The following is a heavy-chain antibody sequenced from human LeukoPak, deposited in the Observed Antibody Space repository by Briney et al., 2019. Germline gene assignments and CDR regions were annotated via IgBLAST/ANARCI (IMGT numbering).Heavy chain of an antibody. CDR3: ARRNRGNWSPLGGYYFDY. Sequence: PSETLSLTCTASGGSISSYYWSWIRQPPGKGLEWIGYIYYSGSTNYNPSLKSRVTISVDTSKNQFSLKLSSVTAADTAVYYCARRNRGNWSPLGGYYFDYWGQGTLVTVSS. CDR1: GGSISSYY. CDR2: IYYSGST. D-gene: IGHD1-1*01. J-gene: IGHJ4*02. V-gene: IGHV4-59*01.